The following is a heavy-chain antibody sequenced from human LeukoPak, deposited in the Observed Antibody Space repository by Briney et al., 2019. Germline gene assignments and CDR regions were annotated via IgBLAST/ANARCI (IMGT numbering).Heavy chain of an antibody. CDR2: INPSGGST. CDR1: GYTFTSYY. V-gene: IGHV1-46*01. J-gene: IGHJ4*02. CDR3: ARARITMVWGVINYYFDY. D-gene: IGHD3-10*01. Sequence: ASVKVSCKASGYTFTSYYMHWVRQAPGQGLEWMGIINPSGGSTSYAQKFQGRVTMTRDMSTSTVYMELSSLRSEDTAVYYCARARITMVWGVINYYFDYWGQGTLVTVSS.